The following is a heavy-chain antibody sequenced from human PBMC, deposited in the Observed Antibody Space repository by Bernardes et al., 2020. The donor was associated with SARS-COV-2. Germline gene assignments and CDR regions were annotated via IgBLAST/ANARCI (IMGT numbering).Heavy chain of an antibody. CDR1: GFDFSDCC. Sequence: GGSLRLSCAVSGFDFSDCCMTWVRKAPGKGLEWVANIKRDGSETYYVDSVKGRFTISRDNAKNLVFLQMNSLRAEDTAVFYCARSAGMDVWGQGTMVTVSS. V-gene: IGHV3-7*03. CDR2: IKRDGSET. CDR3: ARSAGMDV. J-gene: IGHJ6*02.